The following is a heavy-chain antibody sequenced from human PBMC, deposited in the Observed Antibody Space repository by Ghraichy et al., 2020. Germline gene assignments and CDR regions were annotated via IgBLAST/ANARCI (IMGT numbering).Heavy chain of an antibody. J-gene: IGHJ5*02. V-gene: IGHV3-21*01. CDR3: VRQVGDDSFNWFDP. D-gene: IGHD5-18*01. CDR1: GFTFSDYS. CDR2: ISRRSSPT. Sequence: ETLRLSCTASGFTFSDYSMIWVRQAPGKGLEWVSSISRRSSPTYYADSVQGRFTISRDNAKNSVYLQMNSLRAEDTALYYCVRQVGDDSFNWFDPWGHGTLVTVSS.